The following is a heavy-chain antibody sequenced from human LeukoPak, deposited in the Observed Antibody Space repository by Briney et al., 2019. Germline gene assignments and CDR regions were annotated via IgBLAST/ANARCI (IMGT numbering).Heavy chain of an antibody. V-gene: IGHV1-2*02. Sequence: ASVKVSCKAFGYTFTSNYMHWVRQAPGQGLEWMGWINPNSGGTNYAQKFQGRVTMTRDTSISTAYMELSRLRSDDTAVYYCARDNFSGYYSWFDPWGQGTLVTVSS. J-gene: IGHJ5*02. D-gene: IGHD5-12*01. CDR1: GYTFTSNY. CDR3: ARDNFSGYYSWFDP. CDR2: INPNSGGT.